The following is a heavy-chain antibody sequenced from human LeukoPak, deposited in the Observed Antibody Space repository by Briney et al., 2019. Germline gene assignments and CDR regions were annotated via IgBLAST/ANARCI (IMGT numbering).Heavy chain of an antibody. CDR1: GFTFSNFA. J-gene: IGHJ4*02. CDR2: ISGSGGST. D-gene: IGHD6-19*01. Sequence: GGSLRLSCAASGFTFSNFAMNWVRQAPGKGLEWVSTISGSGGSTYYADSVKGRFTISRDDSKNTLYLQMNSLRAEDTAVYYCAKMVHTEQWLVPFDYWGQGTLVTVSS. CDR3: AKMVHTEQWLVPFDY. V-gene: IGHV3-23*01.